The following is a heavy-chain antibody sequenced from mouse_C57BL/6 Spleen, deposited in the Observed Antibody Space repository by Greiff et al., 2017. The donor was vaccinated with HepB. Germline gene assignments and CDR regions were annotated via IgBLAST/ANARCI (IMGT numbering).Heavy chain of an antibody. CDR1: GFTFSSYA. J-gene: IGHJ2*01. CDR3: ARDKLRLDY. CDR2: ISDGGSYT. Sequence: DVQLVESGGGLVKPGGSLKLSCAASGFTFSSYAMSWVRQTPEKRLEWVATISDGGSYTYYPDNVKGRFTISRDNAKNNLYLQMSHLKSEDTAMYYCARDKLRLDYWGQGTTLTVSS. D-gene: IGHD3-2*02. V-gene: IGHV5-4*01.